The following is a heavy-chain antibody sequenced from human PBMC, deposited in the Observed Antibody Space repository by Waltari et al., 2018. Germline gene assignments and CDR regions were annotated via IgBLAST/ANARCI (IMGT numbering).Heavy chain of an antibody. CDR2: IYYSGST. CDR1: GGSISSYY. D-gene: IGHD6-13*01. CDR3: ARTGIAAAGDDAFDI. Sequence: QVQLQESGPGLVKPSETLSLTCTVSGGSISSYYWNWIRPPPGKGLEWIGYIYYSGSTNYNPSLKSRVTMSVDTSKNQFSLKLSSVTAADTAVYYCARTGIAAAGDDAFDIWGQGTMVTVSS. V-gene: IGHV4-59*12. J-gene: IGHJ3*02.